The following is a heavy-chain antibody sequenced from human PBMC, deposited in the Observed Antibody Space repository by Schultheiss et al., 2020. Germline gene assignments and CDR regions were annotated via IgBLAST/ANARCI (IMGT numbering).Heavy chain of an antibody. CDR1: GDSVSSNSAA. Sequence: SQTLSLTCAISGDSVSSNSAAWNWIRQSPSRGLEWLGRTYYRSKWYNDYAVSVKSRITINPDTSKNLFSLQLNSVTPEDTAVYYCARDLPLHLGYYYGMDVWGTGTTVTVSS. CDR3: ARDLPLHLGYYYGMDV. CDR2: TYYRSKWYN. V-gene: IGHV6-1*01. J-gene: IGHJ6*04.